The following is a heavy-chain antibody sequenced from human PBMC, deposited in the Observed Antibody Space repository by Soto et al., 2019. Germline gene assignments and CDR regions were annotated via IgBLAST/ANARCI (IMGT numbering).Heavy chain of an antibody. CDR2: IIPILGIA. Sequence: SVKVSCTASGGTFSSYTISWVRQAPGQGLEWMGRIIPILGIANYAQKFQGRVTITADKSTSTAYMELSSLRSEDTAVYYCASIPIAAAGTAYYYYGMDVWGQGTTVTVSS. V-gene: IGHV1-69*02. D-gene: IGHD6-13*01. CDR3: ASIPIAAAGTAYYYYGMDV. J-gene: IGHJ6*02. CDR1: GGTFSSYT.